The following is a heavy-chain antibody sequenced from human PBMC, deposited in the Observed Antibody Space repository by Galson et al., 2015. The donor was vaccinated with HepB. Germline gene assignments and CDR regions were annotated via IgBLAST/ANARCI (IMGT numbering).Heavy chain of an antibody. CDR2: ISGSSSYI. CDR1: GFTFSPYS. CDR3: ARLYYGSGTYYNPGYGMDV. Sequence: SLRLSCAASGFTFSPYSMNWVRQAPVKGLEWVSSISGSSSYIYYADSVKGQFTISRDNAKNLLYLQMNSLRAEDTAVYYCARLYYGSGTYYNPGYGMDVWGQGTTVTVSS. J-gene: IGHJ6*02. D-gene: IGHD3-10*01. V-gene: IGHV3-21*01.